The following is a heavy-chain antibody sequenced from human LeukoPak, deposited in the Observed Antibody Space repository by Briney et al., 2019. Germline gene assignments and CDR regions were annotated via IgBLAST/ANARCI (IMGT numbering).Heavy chain of an antibody. Sequence: PGGSLRLSCAASGFTFSSYGMSWVRQAPGKGLEWVSAISGSGGSTYYADSVKGRFTISRDNSKNTLYLQMNSLRAGDTAVYYCARGTMFPYYFDYWGQGTLVTVSS. D-gene: IGHD3-10*02. CDR2: ISGSGGST. CDR3: ARGTMFPYYFDY. V-gene: IGHV3-23*01. J-gene: IGHJ4*02. CDR1: GFTFSSYG.